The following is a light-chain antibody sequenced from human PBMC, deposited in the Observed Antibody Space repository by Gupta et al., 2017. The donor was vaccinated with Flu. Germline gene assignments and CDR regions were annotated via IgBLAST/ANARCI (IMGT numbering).Light chain of an antibody. CDR1: QSVLYSSNNKNY. CDR3: QQDYSTPL. Sequence: DIVMTQSPDSLAVSLGERATINCKSSQSVLYSSNNKNYLAWYQQKPGQPPKLLIYWASTRESGVPDRFSGSGSGTDFTLTSSSLQAEDVAVYYWQQDYSTPLFGGGTKVEIK. V-gene: IGKV4-1*01. J-gene: IGKJ4*01. CDR2: WAS.